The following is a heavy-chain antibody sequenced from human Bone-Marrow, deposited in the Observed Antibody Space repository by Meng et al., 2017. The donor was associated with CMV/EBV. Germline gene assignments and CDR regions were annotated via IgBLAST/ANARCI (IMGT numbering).Heavy chain of an antibody. CDR2: ITTSGTSR. V-gene: IGHV3-21*06. Sequence: GGSLRLSCAPSGFTFSSYSFNWVRQAPGMGLEWVSSITTSGTSRYYADSVRGRFTIPRADARNSLYLQMNSLTVEDTAVYYCARAWYSGNSDLGFWGQGTVVTVSS. CDR1: GFTFSSYS. D-gene: IGHD4-23*01. CDR3: ARAWYSGNSDLGF. J-gene: IGHJ4*02.